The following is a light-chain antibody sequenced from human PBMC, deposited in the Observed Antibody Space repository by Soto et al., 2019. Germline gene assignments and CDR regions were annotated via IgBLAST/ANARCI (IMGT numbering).Light chain of an antibody. J-gene: IGKJ1*01. CDR2: GAS. Sequence: DIVLTQSPVALSVSPGDRVTLSCRASQSVDINLAWYQQRAGQAPRLLIYGASSRATGIPARFSGSGSGTEFSLTINSLQSEDFGVYFCQQYDQWWTFGQGTKVDIK. CDR3: QQYDQWWT. V-gene: IGKV3-15*01. CDR1: QSVDIN.